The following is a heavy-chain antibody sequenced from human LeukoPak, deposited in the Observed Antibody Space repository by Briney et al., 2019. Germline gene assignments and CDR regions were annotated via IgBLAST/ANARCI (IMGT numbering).Heavy chain of an antibody. J-gene: IGHJ6*03. V-gene: IGHV4-39*07. D-gene: IGHD1-14*01. CDR2: IFYGGSS. CDR3: ARDRNSNYGYYYMDV. CDR1: GDSIYNSDYY. Sequence: SETLSLTCTVSGDSIYNSDYYWGWIRRPPGKGLEWIGSIFYGGSSYYNPSLESRVTISIAPSKSQFSLKLSSVTAADTAVYYCARDRNSNYGYYYMDVWGKGTTVTVSS.